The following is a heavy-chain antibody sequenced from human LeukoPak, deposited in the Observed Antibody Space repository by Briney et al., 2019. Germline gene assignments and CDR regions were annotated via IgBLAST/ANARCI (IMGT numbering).Heavy chain of an antibody. CDR3: ARGRTGTPNWFDP. Sequence: SETLSLTCTVSGGSISSGGYYWSWIRQHPGKGLEGIGYIYYSGSTYYHPSLKSRVTISVDTSKNQFSLKLSSVTAADTAVYYCARGRTGTPNWFDPWGQGTLVTVSS. CDR2: IYYSGST. V-gene: IGHV4-31*03. D-gene: IGHD1-7*01. J-gene: IGHJ5*02. CDR1: GGSISSGGYY.